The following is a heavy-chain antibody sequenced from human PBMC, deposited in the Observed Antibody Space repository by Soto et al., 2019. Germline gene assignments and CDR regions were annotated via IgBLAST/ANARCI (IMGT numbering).Heavy chain of an antibody. CDR3: ARPVVAFYYYGMDV. V-gene: IGHV3-30-3*01. J-gene: IGHJ6*02. Sequence: QVQLEESGGGVVQPGTSVTLSCVASGFTFSTYAMEWVRQAPGKGLDWVALISYDGSEQYYADSVQGRFTITRDNSRNTLSLEMNSLRPEDTAVYFCARPVVAFYYYGMDVWGQGTTVTVSS. CDR1: GFTFSTYA. CDR2: ISYDGSEQ. D-gene: IGHD3-22*01.